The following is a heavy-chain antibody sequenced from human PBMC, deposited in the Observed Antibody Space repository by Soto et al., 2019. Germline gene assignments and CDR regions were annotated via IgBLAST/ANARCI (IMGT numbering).Heavy chain of an antibody. CDR1: GFTFSSYA. J-gene: IGHJ4*02. CDR3: ARGGTGTIDY. CDR2: FSESGGST. Sequence: GSLRLSCAASGFTFSSYAMSWVRQAPGKGLEWVSTFSESGGSTYYADSVKGRLTISRDNSKKTVYLQMNSLRVEDTAVYYCARGGTGTIDYWGQGTLVTVSS. D-gene: IGHD1-1*01. V-gene: IGHV3-23*01.